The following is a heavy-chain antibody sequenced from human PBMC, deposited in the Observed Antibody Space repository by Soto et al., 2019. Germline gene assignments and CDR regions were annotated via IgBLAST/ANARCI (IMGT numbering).Heavy chain of an antibody. J-gene: IGHJ4*02. V-gene: IGHV1-69*01. CDR2: IIPIFGTA. CDR1: GGTFSSYA. D-gene: IGHD3-22*01. Sequence: QVQLVQSGAEVKKPGSSVKVSCKASGGTFSSYAISWLRQAPGQGLEWIGGIIPIFGTANYAQKFQGRVTITADESTSTAYMELSSLRSEDTAVYYCASADYYDSSGYYPPYYFDYWGQGTLVTVSS. CDR3: ASADYYDSSGYYPPYYFDY.